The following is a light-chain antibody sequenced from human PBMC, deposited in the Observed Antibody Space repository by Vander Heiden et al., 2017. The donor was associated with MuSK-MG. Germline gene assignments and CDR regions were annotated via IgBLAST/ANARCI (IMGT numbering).Light chain of an antibody. CDR1: QSISSY. CDR3: QHGDSTPYT. Sequence: DIQMTQSPSSLSASVGDRVTSTCRASQSISSYLNWYQQKPGKVPKLLIYAASTLQSGVPSRFSGSGSGTDFTLTISRLQPEDFATDYCQHGDSTPYTFGQGTKLEIK. V-gene: IGKV1-39*01. CDR2: AAS. J-gene: IGKJ2*01.